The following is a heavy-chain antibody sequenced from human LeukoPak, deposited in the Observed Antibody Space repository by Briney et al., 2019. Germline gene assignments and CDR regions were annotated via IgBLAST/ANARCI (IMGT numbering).Heavy chain of an antibody. CDR2: VSISSGTI. V-gene: IGHV3-48*04. CDR3: ARAMSTFGGVRNYFDS. CDR1: GFTVSSNY. D-gene: IGHD3-16*01. Sequence: GGSLRLSCAASGFTVSSNYMSWVRQAPGKGLEWISFVSISSGTIYYADSVKGRFSISRDNAKSSLDLQMNSLRAEDTAVYYCARAMSTFGGVRNYFDSWGQGTLVTVSS. J-gene: IGHJ4*02.